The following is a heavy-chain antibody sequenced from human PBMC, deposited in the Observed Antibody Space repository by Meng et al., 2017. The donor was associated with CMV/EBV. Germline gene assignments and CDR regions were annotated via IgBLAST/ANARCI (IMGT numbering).Heavy chain of an antibody. V-gene: IGHV3-74*01. J-gene: IGHJ4*02. D-gene: IGHD2-2*01. CDR3: ARDDIVVPPGFDY. Sequence: CAGSGFTFSSYWMHWVRQAPGKGLVWVSRINSDGSSTSYADSVKGRFTISRDNAKNTLYLQMNSLRAEDTAVYYCARDDIVVPPGFDYWGQGTLVAVSS. CDR2: INSDGSST. CDR1: GFTFSSYW.